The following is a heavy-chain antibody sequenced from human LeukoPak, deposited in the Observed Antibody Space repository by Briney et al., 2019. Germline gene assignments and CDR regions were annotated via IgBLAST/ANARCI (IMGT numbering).Heavy chain of an antibody. D-gene: IGHD2-15*01. CDR3: ATVNRGYCSGGSCHYFDY. V-gene: IGHV3-74*01. J-gene: IGHJ4*02. CDR1: GFTFSSYW. Sequence: GGSLRLSCAASGFTFSSYWMHWVRQAPGKGLVWVSRINSDGSSTSYADSVKGRFTISRDNAKNTLYLQMNSLRAEDTAVYYCATVNRGYCSGGSCHYFDYWGQGTLVTVSS. CDR2: INSDGSST.